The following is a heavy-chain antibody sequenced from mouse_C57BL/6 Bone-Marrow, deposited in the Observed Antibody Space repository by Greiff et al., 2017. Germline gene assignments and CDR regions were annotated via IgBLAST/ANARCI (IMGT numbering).Heavy chain of an antibody. J-gene: IGHJ2*01. CDR1: GSNFQDFY. CDR2: VDPEDGET. CDR3: TRSLIYYGTNY. Sequence: VQLQQSGAELVKPGASVKLSCTSSGSNFQDFYIHWVKQSPETGLEWIGSVDPEDGETKYPPKFQDKANITADTSSNTAYLQLSSLTSEDTAVYYCTRSLIYYGTNYWGQGTTLTVSS. V-gene: IGHV14-2*01. D-gene: IGHD1-1*01.